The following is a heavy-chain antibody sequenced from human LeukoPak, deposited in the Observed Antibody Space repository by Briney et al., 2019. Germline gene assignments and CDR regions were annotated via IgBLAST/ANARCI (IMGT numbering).Heavy chain of an antibody. D-gene: IGHD3-10*01. CDR1: GFSFSSYW. CDR3: ARLGSGSTLDC. J-gene: IGHJ4*02. Sequence: GGSLRLSCAASGFSFSSYWMHWVRQAPGKGLVWVSRISGDGSSTIYADSVKGRFTISRDNAKNTLYLQMNSLRAEDTAVYYCARLGSGSTLDCWGQGILVTVSS. CDR2: ISGDGSST. V-gene: IGHV3-74*01.